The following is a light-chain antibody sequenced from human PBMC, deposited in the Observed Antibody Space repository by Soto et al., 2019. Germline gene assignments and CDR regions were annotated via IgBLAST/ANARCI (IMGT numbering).Light chain of an antibody. CDR3: SSYTTSNTRQIV. Sequence: QSALTQPAPLSGAPGQSITISLTGNNSDLGGYNYVSWYQHHPGKAPKLIIYDVTNRPSGVSNPFSGSKSGNTASLTISGLQPEDEADYYCSSYTTSNTRQIVFGTGTKVTVL. CDR2: DVT. CDR1: NSDLGGYNY. J-gene: IGLJ1*01. V-gene: IGLV2-14*03.